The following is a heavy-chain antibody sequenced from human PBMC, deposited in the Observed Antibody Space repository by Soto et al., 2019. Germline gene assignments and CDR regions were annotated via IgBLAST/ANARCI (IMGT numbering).Heavy chain of an antibody. CDR3: ARGQEVGAHFFDS. D-gene: IGHD2-15*01. CDR1: GFTFSKFD. CDR2: IGISGDT. J-gene: IGHJ4*02. Sequence: WGSLRLSCEACGFTFSKFDMHWVRQPTGKGLEWVSTIGISGDTYYAVSVKGRFTISRDNAKNSLSLQMNSLRAGDTALYFCARGQEVGAHFFDSWGQGTQVTVSS. V-gene: IGHV3-13*04.